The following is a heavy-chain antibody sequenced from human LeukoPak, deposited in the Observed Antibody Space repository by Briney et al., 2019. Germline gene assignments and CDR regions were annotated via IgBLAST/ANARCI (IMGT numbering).Heavy chain of an antibody. CDR2: ITWNRDNI. CDR3: AKDGYSSGSNWFDP. D-gene: IGHD6-19*01. V-gene: IGHV3-9*01. Sequence: GGSLRLSCAASGFTFDDYAMHWVRQAPGKGLEWVSGITWNRDNIGYGDSVKGRFTISRDNAKNSLYLQMNSLRAEDTALYYCAKDGYSSGSNWFDPWGQGTLVTVSS. J-gene: IGHJ5*02. CDR1: GFTFDDYA.